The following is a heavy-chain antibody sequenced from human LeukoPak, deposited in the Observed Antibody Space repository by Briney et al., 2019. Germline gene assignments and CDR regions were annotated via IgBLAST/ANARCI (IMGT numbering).Heavy chain of an antibody. J-gene: IGHJ1*01. CDR3: GRAFPPLRTSSAGDL. CDR2: ISGRSSHV. V-gene: IGHV3-21*01. CDR1: GLSFSDYD. Sequence: GGSLRLSCSASGLSFSDYDMNWVRQAPGKGLEWVSAISGRSSHVYYGESVKGRFTISRDNATNSLYQQLDSLGVEDTAVYYCGRAFPPLRTSSAGDLWGQGTLVTVSS. D-gene: IGHD3-16*01.